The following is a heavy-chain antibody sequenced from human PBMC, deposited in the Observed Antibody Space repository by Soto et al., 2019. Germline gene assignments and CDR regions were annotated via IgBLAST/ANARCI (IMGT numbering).Heavy chain of an antibody. V-gene: IGHV1-69*01. Sequence: QVQLVQSGAEVKKPGSSVKVSCKAPGGTFSSYAISWVRQAPGQGLEWRGGIIPIFGTANYAQKSQGRVTITADESTCTGDMELSSVRSEDTAGYYCVRSQGGSSSLDIYYYYYYGMDVWGQGTTVTVSS. CDR3: VRSQGGSSSLDIYYYYYYGMDV. CDR2: IIPIFGTA. J-gene: IGHJ6*02. D-gene: IGHD2-15*01. CDR1: GGTFSSYA.